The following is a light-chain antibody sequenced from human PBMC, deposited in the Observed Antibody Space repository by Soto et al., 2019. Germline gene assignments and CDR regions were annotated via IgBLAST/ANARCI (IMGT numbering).Light chain of an antibody. V-gene: IGKV3-20*01. Sequence: EIVLTQSPGTLSLSPGEGASLSCRASQSVSSNSLSWFQQKPGQAPRLLIYGASNSATGIPDRFSGSGSGTDFTLTISRLETEDFAVYYCQQYGSSPLTFGPGTKVDTK. CDR1: QSVSSNS. CDR2: GAS. J-gene: IGKJ3*01. CDR3: QQYGSSPLT.